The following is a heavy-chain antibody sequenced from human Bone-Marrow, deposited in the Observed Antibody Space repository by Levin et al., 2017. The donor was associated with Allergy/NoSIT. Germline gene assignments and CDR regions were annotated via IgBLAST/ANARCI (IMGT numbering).Heavy chain of an antibody. D-gene: IGHD2-2*01. Sequence: SQTLSLTCTVSGGSIRSGGYYWSWIRQHPGKGLEWIGYIYYSGSTYYNPSLKSRVTISVDTSKNQFSLKLSSVTAADTAVYYCARDRGSGGYCSSTSCHGGRWFDPWGQGTLVTVSS. CDR2: IYYSGST. CDR3: ARDRGSGGYCSSTSCHGGRWFDP. CDR1: GGSIRSGGYY. V-gene: IGHV4-31*03. J-gene: IGHJ5*02.